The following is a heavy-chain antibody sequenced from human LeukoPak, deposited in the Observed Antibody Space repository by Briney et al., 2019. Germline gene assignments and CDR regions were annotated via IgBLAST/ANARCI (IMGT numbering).Heavy chain of an antibody. CDR2: ISGTGRTI. V-gene: IGHV3-11*04. D-gene: IGHD2/OR15-2a*01. CDR3: ARELLSLDY. J-gene: IGHJ4*02. CDR1: GFTFSDRH. Sequence: GGSVRLSCSASGFTFSDRHMSWIRQAPGKGLEWVSHISGTGRTIHYADSVKGRFTISRDNAKNSVYLQMNSLRAEDTAVYYCARELLSLDYWGQGTPVTVSS.